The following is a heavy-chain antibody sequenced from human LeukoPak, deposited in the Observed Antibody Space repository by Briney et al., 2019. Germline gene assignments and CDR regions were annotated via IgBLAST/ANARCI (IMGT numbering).Heavy chain of an antibody. J-gene: IGHJ5*02. CDR3: ARRPYDYSNSNFDP. V-gene: IGHV4-39*01. CDR2: IYYSGST. D-gene: IGHD4-11*01. CDR1: GGSISSSSYY. Sequence: SETLSLTCTVSGGSISSSSYYWGWIRQPPGKGLEWIGSIYYSGSTYYNPSLKSRVTISVDTSKNQFSLKLSSVTAADTAVYYCARRPYDYSNSNFDPWGQGTLVTVSS.